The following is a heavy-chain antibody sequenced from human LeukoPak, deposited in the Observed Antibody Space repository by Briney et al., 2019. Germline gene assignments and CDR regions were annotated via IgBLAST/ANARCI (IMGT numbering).Heavy chain of an antibody. CDR2: IWYDGSNK. D-gene: IGHD1-14*01. CDR1: GFTFSRYG. V-gene: IGHV3-33*01. Sequence: GGSLRLSCAASGFTFSRYGMHWVRQAPGKGLEWVAVIWYDGSNKYYADSVKGRFTISRDNSKNTLYLQMNSLRAEDTAVYYCARDPLSYHIDYWGQGTLVTVAS. J-gene: IGHJ4*02. CDR3: ARDPLSYHIDY.